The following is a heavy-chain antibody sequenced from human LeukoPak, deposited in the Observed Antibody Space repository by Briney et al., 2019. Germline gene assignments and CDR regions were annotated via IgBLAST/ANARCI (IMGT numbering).Heavy chain of an antibody. CDR3: ARHTGDYFDY. CDR2: IYYSGTT. CDR1: GGSISSYY. J-gene: IGHJ4*02. V-gene: IGHV4-59*08. Sequence: SETLSLTCTVSGGSISSYYWSWVRQPPGKGLEWIGYIYYSGTTYYDPSLKSRVIISVDTSNSQFSLKLSSVTAADTAVYYCARHTGDYFDYWGQGTLVTVSS. D-gene: IGHD1-14*01.